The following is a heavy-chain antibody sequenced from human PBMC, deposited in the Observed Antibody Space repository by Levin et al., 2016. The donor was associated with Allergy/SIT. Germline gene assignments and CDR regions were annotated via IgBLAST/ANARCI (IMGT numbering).Heavy chain of an antibody. V-gene: IGHV4-39*01. D-gene: IGHD5-12*01. CDR2: ISHSGNT. CDR3: ARQRYSYGDMDV. Sequence: SETLSLTCTVSGGSSSISGPYWGWIRQPPGKGLEWIGTISHSGNTYFSASLKSRVTMSVDTSKNQISLRLTSVTAADTGAYYCARQRYSYGDMDVWGKGTAVTVSS. J-gene: IGHJ6*03. CDR1: GGSSSISGPY.